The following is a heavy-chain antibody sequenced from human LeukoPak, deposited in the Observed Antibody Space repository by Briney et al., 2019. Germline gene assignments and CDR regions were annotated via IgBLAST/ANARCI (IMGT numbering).Heavy chain of an antibody. CDR1: GFTFSSYS. V-gene: IGHV3-21*01. CDR3: ARDRTTVTIKKFDY. D-gene: IGHD4-17*01. Sequence: GGSLRLSCAASGFTFSSYSMNWVRQAPGKGLEWVSSISSSSSYIYYADSVKGRFTISRDNAKNSLYLQMNSLRAEDTAVYYCARDRTTVTIKKFDYWGQGTLVTVSS. CDR2: ISSSSSYI. J-gene: IGHJ4*02.